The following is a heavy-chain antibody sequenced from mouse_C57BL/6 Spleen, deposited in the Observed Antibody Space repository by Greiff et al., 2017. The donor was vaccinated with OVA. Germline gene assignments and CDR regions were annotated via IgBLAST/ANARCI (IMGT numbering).Heavy chain of an antibody. Sequence: LQQPGAELVMPGASVKLSCKASGYTFTSYWMHWVKQRPGQGLEWIGEIDPSDSYTNYNQKFKGKSTLTVDKSSSTAYMQLSSLTSEDSAVYYCARTGTGYFDVWGTGTTVTVSS. CDR1: GYTFTSYW. V-gene: IGHV1-69*01. D-gene: IGHD4-1*01. CDR2: IDPSDSYT. J-gene: IGHJ1*03. CDR3: ARTGTGYFDV.